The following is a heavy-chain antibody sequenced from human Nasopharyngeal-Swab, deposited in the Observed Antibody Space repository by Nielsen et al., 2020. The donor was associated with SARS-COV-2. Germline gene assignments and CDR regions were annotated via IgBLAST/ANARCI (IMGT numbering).Heavy chain of an antibody. V-gene: IGHV5-10-1*01. CDR2: IDPSDSYT. J-gene: IGHJ6*03. D-gene: IGHD2-15*01. CDR3: ARRAYCSGGSCYSPYYYYMDV. Sequence: GASLKISCKGSGYSFTSYWISWVRQMPGKGLEWIGRIDPSDSYTNYSPSFQGHVTISADKSISTAYLQWSSLKASDTAMYYCARRAYCSGGSCYSPYYYYMDVWGKGTTVTVSS. CDR1: GYSFTSYW.